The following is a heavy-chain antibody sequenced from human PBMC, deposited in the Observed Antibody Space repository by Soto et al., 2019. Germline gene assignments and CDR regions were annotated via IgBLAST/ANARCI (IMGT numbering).Heavy chain of an antibody. CDR1: GFTFSSYS. V-gene: IGHV3-48*02. J-gene: IGHJ4*02. D-gene: IGHD3-10*01. Sequence: GSLRLSCAASGFTFSSYSMSWVRQAPGKGLEWVSYISSSSSTIYYADSVKGRFTISRDNAKNSLYLQMNSLRDEDTAVHYCAREPGGSGSYYTYYFDYWGQGTLVTVSS. CDR2: ISSSSSTI. CDR3: AREPGGSGSYYTYYFDY.